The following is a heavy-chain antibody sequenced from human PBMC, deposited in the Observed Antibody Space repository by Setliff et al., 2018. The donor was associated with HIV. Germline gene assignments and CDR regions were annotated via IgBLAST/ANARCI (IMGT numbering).Heavy chain of an antibody. D-gene: IGHD6-13*01. CDR1: EYSISSGFY. Sequence: SETLSLTCRVSEYSISSGFYWGWVRQPPGKRLEWIGSFFHGGDSYYNPSLKGRFTISVDKSQNQFSLKLSSVTAADTAVYYCARDFKRYNSPCRFDPWGQGTLVTVSS. J-gene: IGHJ5*02. CDR3: ARDFKRYNSPCRFDP. V-gene: IGHV4-38-2*02. CDR2: FFHGGDS.